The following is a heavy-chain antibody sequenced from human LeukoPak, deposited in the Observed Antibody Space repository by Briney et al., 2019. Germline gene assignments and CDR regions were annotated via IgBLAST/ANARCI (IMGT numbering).Heavy chain of an antibody. V-gene: IGHV3-23*01. CDR2: IVGSGGST. J-gene: IGHJ4*02. D-gene: IGHD6-19*01. CDR1: GFTFNSYA. Sequence: GGSLRLSCAASGFTFNSYAMNWVRQAPGKGLEWVSAIVGSGGSTYYADSVKGRFTISRDNSKNTLYLQMNSLRAEDTAVYYCAKDRLQDSSGWYTDYFDYWGQGTLVTVSS. CDR3: AKDRLQDSSGWYTDYFDY.